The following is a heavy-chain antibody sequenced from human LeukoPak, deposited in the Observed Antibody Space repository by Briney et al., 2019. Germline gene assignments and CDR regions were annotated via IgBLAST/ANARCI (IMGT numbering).Heavy chain of an antibody. J-gene: IGHJ4*02. D-gene: IGHD5-24*01. Sequence: GGTLRLPCAASGFTFSSFGMHWVRQAPGKGLEWVAVIWYDGSNKYYADSVKGRFTISRDYSKNTVYLQMNSLRAEDTAVYYCAREASVLASIPYDYWGQGTLVTVSS. CDR3: AREASVLASIPYDY. CDR2: IWYDGSNK. V-gene: IGHV3-33*01. CDR1: GFTFSSFG.